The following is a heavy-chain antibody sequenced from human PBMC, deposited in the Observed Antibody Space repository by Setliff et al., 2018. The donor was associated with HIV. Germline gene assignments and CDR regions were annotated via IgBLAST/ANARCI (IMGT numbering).Heavy chain of an antibody. CDR2: MNPNSGVS. D-gene: IGHD3-10*01. Sequence: ASVKVSCKPSGHTFTNYDIHWMRRTTGQGLEWMGWMNPNSGVSGYALKFHDRVTMTRDTSITTAYMELSSLTSEDTAVYYCARGKGVGGVIITGGLDVWGQGTTVTVSS. CDR1: GHTFTNYD. CDR3: ARGKGVGGVIITGGLDV. J-gene: IGHJ6*02. V-gene: IGHV1-8*01.